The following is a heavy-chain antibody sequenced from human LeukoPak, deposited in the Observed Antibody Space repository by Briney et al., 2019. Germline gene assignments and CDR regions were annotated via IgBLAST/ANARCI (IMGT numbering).Heavy chain of an antibody. V-gene: IGHV1-46*01. D-gene: IGHD3-9*01. CDR2: INPSGGST. J-gene: IGHJ4*02. CDR3: ASVLILTGYSSFDY. Sequence: GPVKVSCKASGYTFTSYYMHWVRQAPGQGLEWMGIINPSGGSTSYAQKFQGRVTMTRDTSTSTVYMELSSLRSEDTAVYYCASVLILTGYSSFDYWGQGTLVTVSS. CDR1: GYTFTSYY.